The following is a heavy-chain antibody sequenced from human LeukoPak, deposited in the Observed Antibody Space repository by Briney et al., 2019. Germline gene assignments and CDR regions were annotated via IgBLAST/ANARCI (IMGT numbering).Heavy chain of an antibody. CDR3: ARAPRVRGVPLSSPYYFDY. CDR2: IDTSGST. CDR1: GGSISSYY. J-gene: IGHJ4*02. D-gene: IGHD3-10*01. V-gene: IGHV4-4*07. Sequence: PSETLSLTCTVSGGSISSYYWSWIRQPAGKGLEWIGRIDTSGSTNYNPSLKSRVTMSVDTSKNQFSLKLSSVTAADTAVYYCARAPRVRGVPLSSPYYFDYWGQGTLVTVSS.